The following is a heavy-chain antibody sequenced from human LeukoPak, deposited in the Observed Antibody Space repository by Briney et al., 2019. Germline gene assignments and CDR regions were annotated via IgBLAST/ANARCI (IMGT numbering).Heavy chain of an antibody. J-gene: IGHJ4*02. Sequence: GGSLRLSCAASGFTFSNAWMSWVRQAPGKGLEWVGRIKSKTDGGTTDYAAPVKGRFTISRDDSKNTLYLQMNSLKAEDTAVYYCTTDLRWLQSPLDYWGQGTLVTVSS. CDR1: GFTFSNAW. D-gene: IGHD5-24*01. CDR2: IKSKTDGGTT. V-gene: IGHV3-15*01. CDR3: TTDLRWLQSPLDY.